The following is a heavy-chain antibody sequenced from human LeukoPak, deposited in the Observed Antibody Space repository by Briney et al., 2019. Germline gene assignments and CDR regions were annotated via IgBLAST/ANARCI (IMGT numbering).Heavy chain of an antibody. CDR2: ISGSSSYI. Sequence: ETLSLTCSVSGVSISNYYWTWIRQPPGKGLEWVSSISGSSSYIYYADSVKGRFTISRDNAKNSLYLQMNSLRAEDTAVYYCARAPFTYYYDSSGYFDWGQGTLVTVSS. V-gene: IGHV3-21*01. CDR3: ARAPFTYYYDSSGYFD. J-gene: IGHJ4*02. CDR1: GVSISNYY. D-gene: IGHD3-22*01.